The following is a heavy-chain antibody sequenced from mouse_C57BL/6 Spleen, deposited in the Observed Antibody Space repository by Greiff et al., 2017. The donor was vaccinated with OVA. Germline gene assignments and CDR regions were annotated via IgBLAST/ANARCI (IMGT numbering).Heavy chain of an antibody. V-gene: IGHV1-26*01. CDR1: GYTFTDYY. J-gene: IGHJ2*01. CDR2: INPNNGGT. CDR3: ARRGHPDYGSSYFDY. D-gene: IGHD1-1*01. Sequence: EVQLQQSGPELVKPGASVKISCKASGYTFTDYYMNWVKQSHGKSLEWIGDINPNNGGTSYNQKFKGKATLTVDKSSSTAYMELRSLTSEDSAVYYCARRGHPDYGSSYFDYWGQGTTLTVSS.